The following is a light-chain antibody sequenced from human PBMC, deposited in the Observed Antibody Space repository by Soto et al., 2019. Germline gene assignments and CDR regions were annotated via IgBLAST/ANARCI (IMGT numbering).Light chain of an antibody. CDR3: QQYNNWPPIT. CDR2: GAS. V-gene: IGKV3-15*01. J-gene: IGKJ5*01. CDR1: QSVSSN. Sequence: EIGMTQSPATLSVSPWERASLSCRASQSVSSNLAWYQQKPGKAPRLLIYGASTRATGIPARFSGSGSGTEFTLTISSLQAEDFAGYYCQQYNNWPPITFGQGTLLEIK.